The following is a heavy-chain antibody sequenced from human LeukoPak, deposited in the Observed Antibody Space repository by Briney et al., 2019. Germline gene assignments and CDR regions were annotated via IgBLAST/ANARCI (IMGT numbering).Heavy chain of an antibody. CDR3: AKDKSSSWYYFDY. D-gene: IGHD6-13*01. CDR2: ISGSGGSA. V-gene: IGHV3-23*01. Sequence: GGSLRLSCAASGFTFSSYAMSWVRQAPGKGLEWVSAISGSGGSAYYADSVKGRFTISRDNSKNTLYLQMNSLRAEDTAVYYCAKDKSSSWYYFDYWGQGTLVTVSS. J-gene: IGHJ4*02. CDR1: GFTFSSYA.